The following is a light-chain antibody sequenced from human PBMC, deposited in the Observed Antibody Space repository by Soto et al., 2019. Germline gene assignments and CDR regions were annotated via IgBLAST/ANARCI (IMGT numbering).Light chain of an antibody. V-gene: IGKV3-11*01. CDR1: QSVSSY. Sequence: EIVLTQSPVTLSLSPGERATLSCRASQSVSSYLAWYQQKPGQAPRLLIYDASNRATGIPARFSGSGSGTDFTLTIGSLEPEDFAVYYCQQRSDWPLTFGGGTKVEIK. CDR3: QQRSDWPLT. J-gene: IGKJ4*01. CDR2: DAS.